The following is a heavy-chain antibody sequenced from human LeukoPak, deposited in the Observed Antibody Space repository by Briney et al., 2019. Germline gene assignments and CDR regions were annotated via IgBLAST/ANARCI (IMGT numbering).Heavy chain of an antibody. CDR1: GYTFTSYY. V-gene: IGHV1-46*01. Sequence: ASVKVSCKASGYTFTSYYMHWVRQAPGQGLEWMGIINPSGGSTSYAQKFQGRVTMTRDTSISTAYMELSRLRSDDTAVYYCARTLLWFGEADYWGQGTLVTVSS. CDR2: INPSGGST. J-gene: IGHJ4*02. CDR3: ARTLLWFGEADY. D-gene: IGHD3-10*01.